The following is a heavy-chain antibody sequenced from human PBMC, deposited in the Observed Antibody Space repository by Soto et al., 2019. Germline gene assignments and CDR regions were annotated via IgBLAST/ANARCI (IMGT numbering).Heavy chain of an antibody. V-gene: IGHV3-74*01. Sequence: PGGSLRLSCAASGFTFNNNWMHWVRQAPGKGLVWVARINYDGSITTYADSVKGQFTISRDNAKSTLYLQMNSLTADDTAVYYCARMSRTWYVTFDYWGPGALVTVSS. CDR1: GFTFNNNW. D-gene: IGHD6-13*01. CDR3: ARMSRTWYVTFDY. CDR2: INYDGSIT. J-gene: IGHJ4*02.